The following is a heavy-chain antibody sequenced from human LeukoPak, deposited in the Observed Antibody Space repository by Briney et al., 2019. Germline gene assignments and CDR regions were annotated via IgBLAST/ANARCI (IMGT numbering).Heavy chain of an antibody. CDR1: GLTFSSYG. CDR2: ISYDGSNK. V-gene: IGHV3-30*18. CDR3: AKVLEPYYGSGSYLLDY. D-gene: IGHD3-10*01. Sequence: GGSLRLSCAASGLTFSSYGMHWVRQAPGKGLEWVAVISYDGSNKYYADSVKGRFTISRDNSKNTLYLQMNSLRAEDTAVYYCAKVLEPYYGSGSYLLDYWGQGTLVTVSS. J-gene: IGHJ4*02.